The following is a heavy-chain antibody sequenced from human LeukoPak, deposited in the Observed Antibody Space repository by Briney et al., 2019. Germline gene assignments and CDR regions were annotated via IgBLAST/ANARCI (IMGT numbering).Heavy chain of an antibody. CDR3: AKDGSWGDYYFYFYMDV. CDR2: ISGSG. CDR1: GSSFTFGNFG. J-gene: IGHJ6*03. Sequence: GGSLTLSCAASGSSFTFGNFGMSWVRQAPGKGLEWLSGISGSGYYADSVKGRFTISRDNSKNTLYIEMNSLRAEDTAVYYCAKDGSWGDYYFYFYMDVWGKGTTVTVS. D-gene: IGHD3-16*01. V-gene: IGHV3-23*01.